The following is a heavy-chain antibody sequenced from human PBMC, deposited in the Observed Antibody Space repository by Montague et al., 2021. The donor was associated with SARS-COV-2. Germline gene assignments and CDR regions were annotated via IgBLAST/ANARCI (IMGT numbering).Heavy chain of an antibody. CDR2: IKQDGSEK. CDR1: GFPFSSYW. J-gene: IGHJ4*02. CDR3: ARVGYGDYFDY. Sequence: FRRLSCAASGFPFSSYWMSWVRQAPGKGLEWVANIKQDGSEKYYVDSVKGRFTISRDNAKNSLYLQMNSLRAEDTAVYYCARVGYGDYFDYWGQGTLVTVSS. V-gene: IGHV3-7*01. D-gene: IGHD4-17*01.